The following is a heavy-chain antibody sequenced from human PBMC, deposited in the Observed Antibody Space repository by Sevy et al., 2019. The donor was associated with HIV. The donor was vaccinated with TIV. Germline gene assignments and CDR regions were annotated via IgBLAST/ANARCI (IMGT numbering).Heavy chain of an antibody. Sequence: GGSLRLSCAASGFTVSIYAMSWVRQAPGKGLEWVSAISGSGGSTYYADAVKGRFTHSRDNSKSPPYLQMNSLRAEDTAVYYCAKDLGRQLIAVAGYYDSRGQGTLVTVSS. V-gene: IGHV3-23*01. D-gene: IGHD6-19*01. J-gene: IGHJ5*01. CDR3: AKDLGRQLIAVAGYYDS. CDR2: ISGSGGST. CDR1: GFTVSIYA.